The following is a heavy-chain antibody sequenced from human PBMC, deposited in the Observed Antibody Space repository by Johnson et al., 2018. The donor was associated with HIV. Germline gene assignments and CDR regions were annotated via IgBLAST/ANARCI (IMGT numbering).Heavy chain of an antibody. V-gene: IGHV3-30*03. CDR2: ISYDASYK. CDR1: GFTFSSYG. J-gene: IGHJ3*02. Sequence: QVQLVESGGGVVQPGRSLRLSCTASGFTFSSYGMNWVRQAPGKGLEWVAVISYDASYKYYANSVKGRFTISRDNSKNTLYLQMGSLRAEDMAVYYCARDITGTTEGAFDIWGQGTMVTVSS. CDR3: ARDITGTTEGAFDI. D-gene: IGHD1-7*01.